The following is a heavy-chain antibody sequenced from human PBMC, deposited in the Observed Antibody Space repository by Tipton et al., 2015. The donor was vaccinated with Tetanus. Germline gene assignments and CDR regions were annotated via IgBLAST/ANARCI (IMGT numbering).Heavy chain of an antibody. Sequence: TLSLTCTVSGGSITSSTYYWGWIRQPPGKGLEWIGTFYSGGSIFYNPSFKSRATISVDTPKNQISLRLTSVASADTAVYYCTRVYYNYMDVWGKGTTVTVSS. J-gene: IGHJ6*03. CDR3: TRVYYNYMDV. V-gene: IGHV4-39*01. CDR1: GGSITSSTYY. CDR2: FYSGGSI.